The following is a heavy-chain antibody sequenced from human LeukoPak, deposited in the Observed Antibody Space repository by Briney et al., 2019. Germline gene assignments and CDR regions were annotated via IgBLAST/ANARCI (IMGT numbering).Heavy chain of an antibody. CDR3: ARGRRTITISYGAFDI. D-gene: IGHD3-3*01. CDR2: IYTSGST. V-gene: IGHV4-4*07. Sequence: PSETLSLTCTVSGGSISSYYWSWIRQPAGKGLEWIGRIYTSGSTNYNPSLKSRVTMSVDTSKNQFSLKLSSVTAADTAVYYCARGRRTITISYGAFDIWGQGTMVTVSS. CDR1: GGSISSYY. J-gene: IGHJ3*02.